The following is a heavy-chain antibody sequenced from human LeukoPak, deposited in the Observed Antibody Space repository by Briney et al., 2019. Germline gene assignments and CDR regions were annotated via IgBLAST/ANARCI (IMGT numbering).Heavy chain of an antibody. Sequence: PGRSLRLSCAASGFTFSNYGMHWVRQAPGKGGEWVAGIWDDGSKEYYADSVKGRFTISRDNSKNTLYLQMTRLRAEDTAVYYCAKVGAIGRLTYFFDYWGQGTLVPVSS. J-gene: IGHJ4*02. CDR2: IWDDGSKE. CDR3: AKVGAIGRLTYFFDY. V-gene: IGHV3-33*06. CDR1: GFTFSNYG. D-gene: IGHD3-16*01.